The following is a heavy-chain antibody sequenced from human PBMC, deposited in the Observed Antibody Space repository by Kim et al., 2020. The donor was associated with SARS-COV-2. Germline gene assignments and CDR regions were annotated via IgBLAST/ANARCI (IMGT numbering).Heavy chain of an antibody. Sequence: SETLSLTCTVSGGSISSYYWSWIRQPPGKGLEWIGYIYYSGSTNYNPSLKSRVIISVDTSKNQFSLMLSSVTAADTAVYYCAKGLVSDGAYFDYWGQGTL. CDR1: GGSISSYY. CDR2: IYYSGST. V-gene: IGHV4-59*01. CDR3: AKGLVSDGAYFDY. J-gene: IGHJ4*02. D-gene: IGHD3-16*01.